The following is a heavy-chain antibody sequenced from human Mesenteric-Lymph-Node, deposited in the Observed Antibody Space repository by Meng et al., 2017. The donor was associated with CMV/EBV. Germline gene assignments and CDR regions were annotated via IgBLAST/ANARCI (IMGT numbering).Heavy chain of an antibody. Sequence: PVFGGSVIRDSYYWGWIRQPPGKGLEWIGNIYDGGTTHYNPSLRSRVTISVDTSKNQFSLSLSSVTAADTAVYYCARPLGGYSFATWGQGTLVTVSS. D-gene: IGHD5-18*01. CDR1: GGSVIRDSYY. V-gene: IGHV4-39*01. CDR3: ARPLGGYSFAT. CDR2: IYDGGTT. J-gene: IGHJ5*02.